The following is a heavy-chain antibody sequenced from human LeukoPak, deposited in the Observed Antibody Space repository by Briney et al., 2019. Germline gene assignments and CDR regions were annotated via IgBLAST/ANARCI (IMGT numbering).Heavy chain of an antibody. Sequence: PGGSLRLSCAASGSTFSTYWMSWVRRAPGKGPEWVSGISGGGGGTYYADSVKGRFTISRDNSKNTLYLQMNSLRAEDTAVYYCARDPWVGSGRHKYFQHWGQGTLVTVSS. J-gene: IGHJ1*01. CDR1: GSTFSTYW. CDR2: ISGGGGGT. V-gene: IGHV3-23*01. CDR3: ARDPWVGSGRHKYFQH. D-gene: IGHD6-19*01.